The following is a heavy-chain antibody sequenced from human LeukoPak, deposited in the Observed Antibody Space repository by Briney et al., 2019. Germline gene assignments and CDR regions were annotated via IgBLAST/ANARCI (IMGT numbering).Heavy chain of an antibody. CDR2: ISSSSTI. V-gene: IGHV3-48*01. CDR1: GFTFSSYR. CDR3: ARDHPKIAGRGYDY. Sequence: GGSLRLSCAASGFTFSSYRMNWVRQAPGKGLEWVSYISSSSTIYYADSVKGRFTISRDNAKNSLYLQMNSLSAEDTAVYYCARDHPKIAGRGYDYWGQGTLVTVSS. D-gene: IGHD3-22*01. J-gene: IGHJ4*02.